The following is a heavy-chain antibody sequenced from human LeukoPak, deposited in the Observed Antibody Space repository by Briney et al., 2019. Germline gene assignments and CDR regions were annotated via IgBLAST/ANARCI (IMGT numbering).Heavy chain of an antibody. CDR1: GYTFTGYY. CDR2: INPNSGGT. CDR3: ARGDIVATISKRIAAASASCWFDP. Sequence: ASVKVSCKASGYTFTGYYMHWVRQAPGQGLEWMGWINPNSGGTNYAQKFQGRVTMTRDTSISTAYMGLSRLRSDDTAVYYCARGDIVATISKRIAAASASCWFDPWGQGTLVTVSS. J-gene: IGHJ5*02. V-gene: IGHV1-2*02. D-gene: IGHD5-12*01.